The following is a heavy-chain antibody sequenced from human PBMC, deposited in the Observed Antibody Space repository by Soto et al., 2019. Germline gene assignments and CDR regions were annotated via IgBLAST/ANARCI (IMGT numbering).Heavy chain of an antibody. CDR1: GGSISTPNYY. CDR2: IYYSGST. Sequence: SETLSLTCTVSGGSISTPNYYWGWIRQPPGKGLEWIGSIYYSGSTYYNPSLKSRVTISVDTSRTQFSLRLTSVTAADTAVYYCARRYTGSYYDYWGQGTRVTVSS. D-gene: IGHD1-26*01. CDR3: ARRYTGSYYDY. V-gene: IGHV4-39*01. J-gene: IGHJ4*02.